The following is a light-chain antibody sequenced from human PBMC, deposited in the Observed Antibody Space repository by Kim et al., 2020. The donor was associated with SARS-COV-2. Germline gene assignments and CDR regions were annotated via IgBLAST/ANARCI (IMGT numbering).Light chain of an antibody. CDR2: SNN. V-gene: IGLV1-44*01. CDR1: SSDIGSNT. J-gene: IGLJ2*01. CDR3: AAWDDSMKGGV. Sequence: QSVLTQPPSASGSPGQRVTISCSGSSSDIGSNTVNWYQQLPATAPKLLIYSNNQRPSGVPDRFSGSKSGTSASLAIIGLQSEEEADYYCAAWDDSMKGGVFGGGPKLTAL.